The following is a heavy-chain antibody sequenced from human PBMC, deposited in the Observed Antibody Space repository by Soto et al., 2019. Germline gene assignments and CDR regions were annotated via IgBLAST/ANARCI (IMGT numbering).Heavy chain of an antibody. CDR2: IWYDGSNK. D-gene: IGHD1-26*01. Sequence: QVQLVESGGGVVQPGRSLRLSCAASGFTFSSYGMHWVRQAPGKGLEWVAVIWYDGSNKYYADSVKGRFTISRDNSKNTLYLQMNSLRAEDTAVYYCARDALPVLYSGGEHYFDYWGQGTLVTVSS. V-gene: IGHV3-33*01. CDR1: GFTFSSYG. CDR3: ARDALPVLYSGGEHYFDY. J-gene: IGHJ4*02.